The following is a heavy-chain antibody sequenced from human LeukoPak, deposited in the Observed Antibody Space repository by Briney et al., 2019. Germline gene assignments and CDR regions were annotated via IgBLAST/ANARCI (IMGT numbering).Heavy chain of an antibody. V-gene: IGHV4-39*07. CDR2: ISYSGNT. D-gene: IGHD1-26*01. J-gene: IGHJ4*02. CDR3: ARDLGVGAHDY. CDR1: GGSISSSNYY. Sequence: SETLSLTCTVSGGSISSSNYYWGWIRQPPGKELEWIGSISYSGNTYYNPSLKSRVIISVDTSNNHFSLKLKSVTAADTAVYYCARDLGVGAHDYWGQGTLVTVSS.